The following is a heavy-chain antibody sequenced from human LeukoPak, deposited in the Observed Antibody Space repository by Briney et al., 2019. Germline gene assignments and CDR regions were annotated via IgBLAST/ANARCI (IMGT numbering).Heavy chain of an antibody. CDR3: ARGYSSGWYSPRN. D-gene: IGHD6-19*01. V-gene: IGHV3-23*01. CDR2: VSGSGGYT. Sequence: GGSLRLSCAASGFTFSSYAMSWVRQAPGKGLEWVSSVSGSGGYTYYAGSVKGRFTISRDNSKNTLYLQMNSLRAEDTAVYYCARGYSSGWYSPRNWGQGTLVTVSS. CDR1: GFTFSSYA. J-gene: IGHJ4*02.